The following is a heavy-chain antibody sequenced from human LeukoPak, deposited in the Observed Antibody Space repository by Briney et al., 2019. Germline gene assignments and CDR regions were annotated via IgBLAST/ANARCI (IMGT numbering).Heavy chain of an antibody. Sequence: SQTLSLTCAISGDSVSSNSAAWNWIRQSPSRGLEWLGRTYYRSKWYNDYAVSVKSRITFNPDTSKNQFSLQLNFVTPEDTAVYYCARQPYYDILTGYYNDGYWGQGTLVTVSS. J-gene: IGHJ4*02. CDR3: ARQPYYDILTGYYNDGY. CDR2: TYYRSKWYN. D-gene: IGHD3-9*01. CDR1: GDSVSSNSAA. V-gene: IGHV6-1*01.